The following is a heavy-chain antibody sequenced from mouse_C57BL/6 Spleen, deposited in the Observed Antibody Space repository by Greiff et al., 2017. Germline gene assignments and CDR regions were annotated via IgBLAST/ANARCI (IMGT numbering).Heavy chain of an antibody. J-gene: IGHJ2*01. D-gene: IGHD1-1*01. V-gene: IGHV1-19*01. CDR3: ARDYYGSSNFDY. CDR2: INPYNGGT. CDR1: GYTFTSYW. Sequence: EVQLQQPGTELVKPGASVKLSCKASGYTFTSYWMHWVKQSHGKSLEWIGVINPYNGGTSYNQKFKGKATLTVDKSSSTAYMELNSLTSEDSAVYYCARDYYGSSNFDYWGQGTPLTVSS.